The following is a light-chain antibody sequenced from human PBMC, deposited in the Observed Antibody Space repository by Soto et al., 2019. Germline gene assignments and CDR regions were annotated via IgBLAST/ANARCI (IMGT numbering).Light chain of an antibody. Sequence: MDLTPPPATLSFSPASRSTISFGAILSFSSYLAWYQQIPGQAPWLLIYDASNRATGIPARFSGSGSGTDFTLTISSLEPEDFAVYYCQQRSNWLALTFGGGTKVDI. V-gene: IGKV3-11*01. J-gene: IGKJ4*01. CDR3: QQRSNWLALT. CDR1: LSFSSY. CDR2: DAS.